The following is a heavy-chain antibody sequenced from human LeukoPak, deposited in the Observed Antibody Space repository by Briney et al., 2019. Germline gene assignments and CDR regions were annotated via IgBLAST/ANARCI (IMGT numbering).Heavy chain of an antibody. CDR3: AREIVRARGGRCFDWSFALDY. V-gene: IGHV3-33*01. Sequence: GGSLRLSCAASGFTFSSYGMHWVRQAPGKGLEWVAVIWYDGGNKYYADSVKGRFTISRDNSKNTLYLQMNSLRAEDTAVYYCAREIVRARGGRCFDWSFALDYWGQGTLVTVSS. CDR1: GFTFSSYG. D-gene: IGHD3-9*01. J-gene: IGHJ4*02. CDR2: IWYDGGNK.